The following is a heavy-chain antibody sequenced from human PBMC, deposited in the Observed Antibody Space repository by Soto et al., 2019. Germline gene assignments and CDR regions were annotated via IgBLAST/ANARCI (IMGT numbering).Heavy chain of an antibody. CDR2: IYYRGST. D-gene: IGHD3-22*01. V-gene: IGHV4-31*03. J-gene: IGHJ4*02. CDR1: GGSISSGGYY. Sequence: QVQLQESGPGLVKPSQTLSLTCTVSGGSISSGGYYWTWIRQHPGKGLEWIGYIYYRGSTYYNSSLKSXXTXSXXTSKNQFSLKLSSVTAADTAVYYCGRVDSSGLLDYWGQGTLVTVSS. CDR3: GRVDSSGLLDY.